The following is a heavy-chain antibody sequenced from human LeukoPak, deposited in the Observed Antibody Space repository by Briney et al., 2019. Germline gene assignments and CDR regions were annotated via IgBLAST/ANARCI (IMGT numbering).Heavy chain of an antibody. CDR2: IYYSGST. Sequence: SWLRQAPGKGLEWIGYIYYSGSTYYNPSLKSRVTISVDTSKNQFSLKLSSVTAADTAVYYCARPPRSGGEDYAFDIWGQGTMVTVSS. D-gene: IGHD2-15*01. V-gene: IGHV4-30-4*01. J-gene: IGHJ3*02. CDR3: ARPPRSGGEDYAFDI.